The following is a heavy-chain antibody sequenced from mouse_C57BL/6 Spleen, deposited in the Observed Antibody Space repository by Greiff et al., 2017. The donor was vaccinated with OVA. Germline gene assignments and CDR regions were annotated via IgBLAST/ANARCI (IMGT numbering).Heavy chain of an antibody. CDR2: ISSGSSTI. Sequence: EVKLEESGGGLVKPGGSLKLSCAASGFTFSDYGMHWVRQAPEKGLEWVAYISSGSSTIYYAETVKGRFTISRDNAKNTLFLQMTSLRSEDTAMYYCARGYYGSSSFAYWGQGTLVTVSA. CDR3: ARGYYGSSSFAY. V-gene: IGHV5-17*01. J-gene: IGHJ3*01. CDR1: GFTFSDYG. D-gene: IGHD1-1*01.